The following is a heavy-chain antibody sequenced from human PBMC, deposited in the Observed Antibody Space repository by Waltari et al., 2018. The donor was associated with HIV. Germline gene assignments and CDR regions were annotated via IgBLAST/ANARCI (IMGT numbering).Heavy chain of an antibody. CDR3: ARVSLPTVTTDNWFDP. D-gene: IGHD4-4*01. Sequence: QVQLQQWGAGLLKPSETLSLTCAVYGGSFSGYYWSWIRQPPGKGLEWIGEINHSGSTNYNPSLKSRVTISVDTSKKQFSLKLSSVTAADTAVYYCARVSLPTVTTDNWFDPWGQGTLVTVSS. J-gene: IGHJ5*02. V-gene: IGHV4-34*01. CDR2: INHSGST. CDR1: GGSFSGYY.